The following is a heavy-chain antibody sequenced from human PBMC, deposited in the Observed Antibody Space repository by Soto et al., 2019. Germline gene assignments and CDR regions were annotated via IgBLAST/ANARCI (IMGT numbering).Heavy chain of an antibody. J-gene: IGHJ4*02. CDR2: IYYSCKT. CDR1: GSSITSTTYF. CDR3: AKNLPRTGRFDY. Sequence: PXETLSLPCTLSGSSITSTTYFWALIRQPPGRGLEWVGSIYYSCKTHYNPSLKNRVTISVDRSKNQFSLQMTSVTAADTAVYYCAKNLPRTGRFDYWGQGTLVTVSS. V-gene: IGHV4-39*01.